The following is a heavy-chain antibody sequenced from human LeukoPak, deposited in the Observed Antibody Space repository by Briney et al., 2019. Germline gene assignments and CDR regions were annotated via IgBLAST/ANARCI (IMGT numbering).Heavy chain of an antibody. CDR3: AAEGAFDSGSYYPDAFDI. D-gene: IGHD1-26*01. CDR1: GYTFTSYH. J-gene: IGHJ3*02. Sequence: GASVKVSCKASGYTFTSYHIDWVRQAPGQGLEWMGIINPSGGSTSYAQKFQGRVTMTRDTSTSTVYMELSSLRSEDTAVYYCAAEGAFDSGSYYPDAFDIWGQGTMVTVSS. V-gene: IGHV1-46*01. CDR2: INPSGGST.